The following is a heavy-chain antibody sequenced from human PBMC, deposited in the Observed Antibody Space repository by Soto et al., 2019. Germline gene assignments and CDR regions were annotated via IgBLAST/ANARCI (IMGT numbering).Heavy chain of an antibody. CDR3: AKAYFLWSSEQQNYFDC. Sequence: EVQLLDSGGGLVQPGGSLRRSCAASGFTVSNYAMTWVRQGPGKGLEWVSGIRASGGRSYYADSVKGRFTISRANSKTKLYLAWTRLRADDTAVYYCAKAYFLWSSEQQNYFDCWGQGTLVTVSS. V-gene: IGHV3-23*01. J-gene: IGHJ4*02. CDR1: GFTVSNYA. D-gene: IGHD6-13*01. CDR2: IRASGGRS.